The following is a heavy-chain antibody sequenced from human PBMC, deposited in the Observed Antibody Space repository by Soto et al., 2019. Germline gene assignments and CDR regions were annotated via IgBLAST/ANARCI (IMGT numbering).Heavy chain of an antibody. CDR2: IYYSGST. D-gene: IGHD2-15*01. J-gene: IGHJ4*02. V-gene: IGHV4-59*08. Sequence: QVQLQESGPGLVKPSETLSLTCTVSGDSISSYYWSWIRQPPGKGLEWIGYIYYSGSTNYNPSLTSRVTISVDTSKNQFSLRLSSVTAADTAVYYCARGYCGGGNCYSRFFDYWGQGALVTVSS. CDR1: GDSISSYY. CDR3: ARGYCGGGNCYSRFFDY.